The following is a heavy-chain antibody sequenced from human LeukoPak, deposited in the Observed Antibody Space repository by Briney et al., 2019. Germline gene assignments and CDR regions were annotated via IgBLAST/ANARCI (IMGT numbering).Heavy chain of an antibody. J-gene: IGHJ4*02. CDR2: IIPIFGTA. Sequence: SVKVSCKASGGTFSSYAISWVRQAPGQGLEWMGGIIPIFGTANYAQKFQGRVTITTDESTSTAYMELSSLRAEDTAVYYCATYSSSTRVVSYWGQGTLVTVSS. CDR3: ATYSSSTRVVSY. V-gene: IGHV1-69*05. D-gene: IGHD6-6*01. CDR1: GGTFSSYA.